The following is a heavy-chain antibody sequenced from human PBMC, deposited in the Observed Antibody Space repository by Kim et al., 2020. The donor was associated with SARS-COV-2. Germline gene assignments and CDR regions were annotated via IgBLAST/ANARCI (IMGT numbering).Heavy chain of an antibody. Sequence: ASVKVSCKASGYTFTSYGISWVRQAPGQGLEWMGWISAYNGNTNYAQKLQGRVTMTTDTSTSTAYMELRSLRSDDTAVYYCARFKKVATPGVFDYWGQRTLFTVSS. J-gene: IGHJ4*02. CDR1: GYTFTSYG. D-gene: IGHD5-12*01. V-gene: IGHV1-18*01. CDR2: ISAYNGNT. CDR3: ARFKKVATPGVFDY.